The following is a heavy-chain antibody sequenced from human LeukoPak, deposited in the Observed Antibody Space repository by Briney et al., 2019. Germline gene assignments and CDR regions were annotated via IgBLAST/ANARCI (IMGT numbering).Heavy chain of an antibody. CDR2: INPNSGGT. V-gene: IGHV1-2*02. J-gene: IGHJ4*02. D-gene: IGHD6-13*01. Sequence: GASVTVSCMSSGYTFTGYYMHGVRQAPGQGLEGMGWINPNSGGTNYAQKFQGRVTMTRDTSIRPAYMELSRLRSDDPAVLYWSKDISPDGSCWSGTDYWGQGTLVTVSS. CDR1: GYTFTGYY. CDR3: SKDISPDGSCWSGTDY.